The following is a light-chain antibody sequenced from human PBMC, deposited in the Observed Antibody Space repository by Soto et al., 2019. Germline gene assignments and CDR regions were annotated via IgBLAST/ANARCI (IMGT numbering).Light chain of an antibody. Sequence: IQMTQSPSSLSASVGDRVTITCRASQSIVRNLNWYQQKPGKAPELLIYTASNLESGDPSRFSGSGSGTDFALTISSLQPEDSAVYYCQQSHSSPLSFGGGTKVDIK. CDR1: QSIVRN. CDR3: QQSHSSPLS. V-gene: IGKV1-39*01. CDR2: TAS. J-gene: IGKJ4*01.